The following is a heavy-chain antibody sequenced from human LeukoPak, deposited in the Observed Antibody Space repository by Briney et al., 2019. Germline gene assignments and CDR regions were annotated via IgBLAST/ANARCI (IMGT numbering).Heavy chain of an antibody. CDR1: GYFISSGYY. V-gene: IGHV4-38-2*02. D-gene: IGHD5-12*01. Sequence: SETLSLTCSVSGYFISSGYYWGWIRQPPGQGLEWIGSIYPTGNTYYNPSLKSRVTISVDTSKNQFSLKLSSVIAADTAVYYCARTQWLRLEFDYWGQGTLVTVSS. CDR2: IYPTGNT. J-gene: IGHJ4*02. CDR3: ARTQWLRLEFDY.